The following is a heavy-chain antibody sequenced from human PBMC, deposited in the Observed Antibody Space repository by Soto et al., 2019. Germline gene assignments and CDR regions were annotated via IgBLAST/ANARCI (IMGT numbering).Heavy chain of an antibody. CDR2: VNPSGGHT. CDR3: ARHVNLPLAGTGFDS. CDR1: GDTFTDYY. J-gene: IGHJ4*02. Sequence: ASVKVSCKASGDTFTDYYIHWVRQAPGQGLEWMGTVNPSGGHTTYAQHFLGRVTMTRDTSTSTLYMELTSLTSDDTAVYYCARHVNLPLAGTGFDSWGRGTLVTVSS. D-gene: IGHD6-19*01. V-gene: IGHV1-46*01.